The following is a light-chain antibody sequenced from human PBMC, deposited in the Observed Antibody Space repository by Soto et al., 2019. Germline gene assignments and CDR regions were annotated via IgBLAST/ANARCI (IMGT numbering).Light chain of an antibody. CDR1: QSLLHSNGYNY. J-gene: IGKJ4*01. CDR3: MQALQTPLT. V-gene: IGKV2-28*01. CDR2: LGS. Sequence: DIVMTQSPLSLPVTPGEPASISCRSSQSLLHSNGYNYLDWYLQKPGQSPQLLIYLGSNRASGVPDRFSGSGSGTDFTLKISSVAAEDVGVYYCMQALQTPLTFGGGNKVEIK.